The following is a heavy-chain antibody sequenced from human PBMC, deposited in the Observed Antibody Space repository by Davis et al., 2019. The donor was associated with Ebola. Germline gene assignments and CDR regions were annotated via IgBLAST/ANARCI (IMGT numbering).Heavy chain of an antibody. CDR3: ARDLRCSSGCPVDY. Sequence: PGGSLRLSCAASGFTVSSNYMSWVRQAPGKGLEWVSVIYSGGSIYYADSVKGRFTISRDNAKNSLYLQMNSLRAEDTAVYYCARDLRCSSGCPVDYWGQGTLVTVSS. CDR1: GFTVSSNY. V-gene: IGHV3-66*01. D-gene: IGHD6-19*01. J-gene: IGHJ4*02. CDR2: IYSGGSI.